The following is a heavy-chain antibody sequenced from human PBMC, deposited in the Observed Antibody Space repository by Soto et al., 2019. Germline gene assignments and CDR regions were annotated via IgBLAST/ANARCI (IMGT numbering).Heavy chain of an antibody. CDR3: AREYYYDSSGYYRLFDY. J-gene: IGHJ4*02. Sequence: SETLSLTCAVYGGSFSGYYWSWIRQPPGKGLEWIGEINHSGSTNYNPSLKSRVTNSVDTSKNQFSLKLSSVTAADTAVYYCAREYYYDSSGYYRLFDYWGQGTLVTVSS. CDR2: INHSGST. V-gene: IGHV4-34*01. CDR1: GGSFSGYY. D-gene: IGHD3-22*01.